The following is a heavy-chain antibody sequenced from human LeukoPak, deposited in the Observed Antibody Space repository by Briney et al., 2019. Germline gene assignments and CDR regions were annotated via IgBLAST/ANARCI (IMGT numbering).Heavy chain of an antibody. CDR3: VKGWGTETDDFDY. D-gene: IGHD3-16*01. CDR1: GFTFSRYA. CDR2: ISGNGAGT. Sequence: PGGSLRLSCSASGFTFSRYAIHWVRQAPGKGLEYVSAISGNGAGTFFADSVKGRFTISRDNSKNTVYLQMSSLRPGDTAVYHCVKGWGTETDDFDYWGQGTLVTVSS. J-gene: IGHJ4*02. V-gene: IGHV3-64D*06.